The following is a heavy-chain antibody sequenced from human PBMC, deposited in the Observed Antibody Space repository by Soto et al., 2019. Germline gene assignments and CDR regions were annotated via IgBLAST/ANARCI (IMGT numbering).Heavy chain of an antibody. Sequence: QVHLMQSGAEVKKPGSSVKVSCKASGGTFGSDAITWVRQAPGQGLEWVGRIIPIFGTTNYAQNLQSRVTISADKSTLTSYMELHGLTSDDTALYYCARDRTDSGYYTNWLDPWGQGTQVTVSS. J-gene: IGHJ5*02. CDR2: IIPIFGTT. D-gene: IGHD3-22*01. V-gene: IGHV1-69*06. CDR1: GGTFGSDA. CDR3: ARDRTDSGYYTNWLDP.